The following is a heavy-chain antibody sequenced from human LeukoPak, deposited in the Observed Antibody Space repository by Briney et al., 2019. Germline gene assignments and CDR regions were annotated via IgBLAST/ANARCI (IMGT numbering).Heavy chain of an antibody. CDR2: IISIFGTA. V-gene: IGHV1-69*13. Sequence: ASVKVSCKASRATFSNYAISWVRQAPGQGLEWMGGIISIFGTANYAQKFQGRVTISADESTSTAYMELRSLRSDDTAVYYCAREVPYDSSRYYQPFDYWGQGTLVTVSS. CDR3: AREVPYDSSRYYQPFDY. D-gene: IGHD3-22*01. J-gene: IGHJ4*02. CDR1: RATFSNYA.